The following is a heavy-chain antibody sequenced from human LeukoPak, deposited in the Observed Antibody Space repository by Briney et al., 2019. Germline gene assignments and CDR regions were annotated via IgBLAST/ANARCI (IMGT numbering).Heavy chain of an antibody. CDR2: ISAYNGNT. J-gene: IGHJ6*02. CDR3: AREHIVVVTAINYYGMDV. Sequence: GASVKVSCKASGYTFTSYGISWVRQAPGQGLEWMGWISAYNGNTNYAQKLQGRATMTTDTSTSTAYMELRSLRSDDTAVYYCAREHIVVVTAINYYGMDVWGQGTTVTVSS. CDR1: GYTFTSYG. V-gene: IGHV1-18*01. D-gene: IGHD2-21*02.